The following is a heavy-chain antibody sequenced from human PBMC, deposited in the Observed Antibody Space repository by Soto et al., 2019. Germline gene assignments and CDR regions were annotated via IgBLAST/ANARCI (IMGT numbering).Heavy chain of an antibody. CDR1: GYTFTSYG. D-gene: IGHD3-22*01. CDR2: ISAYNGNT. CDR3: ARDRMVFYDSSGTPDAFDI. J-gene: IGHJ3*02. Sequence: ASLNLSCKASGYTFTSYGISCGRKAPGHGLEWMGWISAYNGNTNYAQKLQGRVTMTTDTSTSTAYMELRSLRSDDTAVYYCARDRMVFYDSSGTPDAFDIWGQGTMVTVS. V-gene: IGHV1-18*01.